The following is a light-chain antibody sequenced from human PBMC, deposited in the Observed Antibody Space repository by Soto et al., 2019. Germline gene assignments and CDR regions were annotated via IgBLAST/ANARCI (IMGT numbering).Light chain of an antibody. J-gene: IGKJ1*01. V-gene: IGKV1-5*01. CDR1: QTISTW. Sequence: DIQMTQSPFTLSASVGDRVTITCRASQTISTWMAWYQQKPGKAPKLLVYDASTLQSGVASRFSGSGSGTEFTLIISGLQPDDSATYYCQQYTNTNNPWMFGQGTKVDI. CDR2: DAS. CDR3: QQYTNTNNPWM.